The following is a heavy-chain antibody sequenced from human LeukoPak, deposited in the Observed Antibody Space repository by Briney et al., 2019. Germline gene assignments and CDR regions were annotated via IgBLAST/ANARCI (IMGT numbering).Heavy chain of an antibody. Sequence: GGSLRLSCAASGFTFSSYAMSWVRQAPGKGLEWVSAISGSGGSTYYADSVKGRFTISRVNSKNTLYLQMNSLRAEDTAVYYCAKGSGWPDWYFDLWGRGTLVTVSS. CDR3: AKGSGWPDWYFDL. CDR2: ISGSGGST. D-gene: IGHD6-19*01. J-gene: IGHJ2*01. V-gene: IGHV3-23*01. CDR1: GFTFSSYA.